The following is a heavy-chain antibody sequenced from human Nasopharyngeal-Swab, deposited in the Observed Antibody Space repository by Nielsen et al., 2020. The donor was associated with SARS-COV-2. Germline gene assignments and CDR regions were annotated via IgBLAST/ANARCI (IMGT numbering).Heavy chain of an antibody. CDR2: IKQDGREK. Sequence: GGSLRLSCAASGFTFSSYWMSWVRQAPGKGLEWVANIKQDGREKYYVDSVEGRFTISRDNAKNSLYLQMNRLRAEDTAVYYGARVGLSDWYFDLWDLGTLVTVSS. J-gene: IGHJ2*01. CDR1: GFTFSSYW. D-gene: IGHD3-3*02. CDR3: ARVGLSDWYFDL. V-gene: IGHV3-7*01.